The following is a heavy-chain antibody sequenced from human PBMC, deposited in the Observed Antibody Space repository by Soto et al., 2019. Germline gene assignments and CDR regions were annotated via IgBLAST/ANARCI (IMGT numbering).Heavy chain of an antibody. Sequence: EVQLVESGGGLVKPGGSLRLSCAASGFTFSSYSMNWVRQAPGKGLEWVSSISSSSSTIYYADSVKGRFTISRDNAKNSLYLQMNSLRDEDTAVYYCARGLLVSSWMFDYWGQGTLVTVSS. CDR1: GFTFSSYS. J-gene: IGHJ4*02. CDR3: ARGLLVSSWMFDY. CDR2: ISSSSSTI. V-gene: IGHV3-21*01. D-gene: IGHD6-13*01.